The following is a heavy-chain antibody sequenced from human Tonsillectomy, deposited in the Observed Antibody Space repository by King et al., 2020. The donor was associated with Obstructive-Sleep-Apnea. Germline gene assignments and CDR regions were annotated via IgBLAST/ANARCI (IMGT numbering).Heavy chain of an antibody. D-gene: IGHD6-13*01. J-gene: IGHJ4*02. Sequence: VQLVESGGGLVQPGGSLRLSCAASGFTFSSYSMNWVRQAPGKGLEWVSYISSSSSTIYYADSVKGRFTISRENAKNALYLQMNSLRAEDTAVYYCARDGGQIAAAANFDYWGQGTLVTVSS. CDR2: ISSSSSTI. CDR3: ARDGGQIAAAANFDY. V-gene: IGHV3-48*01. CDR1: GFTFSSYS.